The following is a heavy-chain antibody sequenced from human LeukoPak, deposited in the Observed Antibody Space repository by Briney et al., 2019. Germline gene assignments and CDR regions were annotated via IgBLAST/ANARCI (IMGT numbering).Heavy chain of an antibody. CDR3: AKDRGDHQDGIVVVITNNPNWFDP. Sequence: GGSLRLSCAASGFTFSSYGMHWVRQAPGKGLEWVAFIRYDGSNKYYADSVKGRFTISRDNSKNTLYLQMNSLRAEDTAVYYCAKDRGDHQDGIVVVITNNPNWFDPWGQGTLVTVSS. CDR1: GFTFSSYG. V-gene: IGHV3-30*02. J-gene: IGHJ5*02. D-gene: IGHD3-22*01. CDR2: IRYDGSNK.